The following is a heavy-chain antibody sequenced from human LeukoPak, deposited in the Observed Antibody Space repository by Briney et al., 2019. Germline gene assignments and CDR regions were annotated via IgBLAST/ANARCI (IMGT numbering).Heavy chain of an antibody. CDR3: ARDRREGSQTQYYYYGMDV. Sequence: HPGGSLRLSCAASGFTVSSNYMSWVRQAPGKGREGVSTVYSGGNTYYADSVKGRFTISRDNSKNTLYLQMNSLRAEDTAVYYCARDRREGSQTQYYYYGMDVWGQGTTVTVSS. D-gene: IGHD3-10*01. V-gene: IGHV3-66*01. J-gene: IGHJ6*02. CDR2: VYSGGNT. CDR1: GFTVSSNY.